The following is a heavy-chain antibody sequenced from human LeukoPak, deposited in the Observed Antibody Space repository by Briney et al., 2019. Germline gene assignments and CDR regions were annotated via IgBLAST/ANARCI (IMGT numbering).Heavy chain of an antibody. J-gene: IGHJ4*02. V-gene: IGHV4-59*08. CDR1: GGSISSYY. CDR2: IYYSGST. Sequence: SETLSLTCTVSGGSISSYYWSWIRQPPGKGLEWIGYIYYSGSTNYNPSLKSRVTISVDTSKNQFPLKLSSVTAADTAVYYCARQGELAIDYWGQGTLVTVSS. D-gene: IGHD1-26*01. CDR3: ARQGELAIDY.